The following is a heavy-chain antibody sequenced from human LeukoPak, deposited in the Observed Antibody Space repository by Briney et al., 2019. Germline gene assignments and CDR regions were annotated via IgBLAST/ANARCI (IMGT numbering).Heavy chain of an antibody. V-gene: IGHV4-59*01. J-gene: IGHJ4*02. D-gene: IGHD2-21*01. CDR2: IYYSGST. CDR3: ARGGPYFDY. Sequence: PSETLSLTCAVSGGSISSYYWTWIRQPPGKGLEWIGYIYYSGSTNYNPSLKSRVTISVDTSKNQFSLKLSSVTAADTAVYYCARGGPYFDYWGQGTLVTVSS. CDR1: GGSISSYY.